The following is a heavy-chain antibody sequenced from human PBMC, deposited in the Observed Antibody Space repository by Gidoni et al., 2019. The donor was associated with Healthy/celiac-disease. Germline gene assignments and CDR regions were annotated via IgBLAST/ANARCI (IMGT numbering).Heavy chain of an antibody. CDR1: GGTFSSYA. D-gene: IGHD6-13*01. V-gene: IGHV1-69*01. CDR3: ARERARYSSSLGWFDP. Sequence: QVQLVQSGAEVKKPGSSVKVSGKASGGTFSSYAISWVRQAPGQGLEWMGGIIPIFGTANYAQKFQGRVTITADESTSTAYMELSSLRSEDTAVYYCARERARYSSSLGWFDPWGQGTLVTVSS. J-gene: IGHJ5*02. CDR2: IIPIFGTA.